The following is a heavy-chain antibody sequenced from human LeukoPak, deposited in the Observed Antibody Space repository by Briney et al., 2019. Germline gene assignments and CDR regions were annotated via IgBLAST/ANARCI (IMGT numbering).Heavy chain of an antibody. CDR1: GFTFSSYG. V-gene: IGHV3-33*01. CDR3: ARDVSSGYSYFDY. J-gene: IGHJ4*02. Sequence: GGSLRLSCAASGFTFSSYGMHWVRQAPGKGLEWAAVIWYDGSNKYYADSVKDRFTISRDNSKNTLYLQMNSLRAEDTAVYYCARDVSSGYSYFDYWGQGTLVTVSS. D-gene: IGHD6-19*01. CDR2: IWYDGSNK.